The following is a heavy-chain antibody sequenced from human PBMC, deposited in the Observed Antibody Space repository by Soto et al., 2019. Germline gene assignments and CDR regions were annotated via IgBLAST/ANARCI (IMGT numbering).Heavy chain of an antibody. D-gene: IGHD4-17*01. CDR3: AGHPFGETWFDP. CDR2: IYHSGST. CDR1: GGSISSGGYS. V-gene: IGHV4-30-2*05. Sequence: SETLSLTCAVSGGSISSGGYSWSWIRQPPGKGLEWIGYIYHSGSTYYNPSLKSRVTISADTSKNQFSLKLNSVSVADTAVYYCAGHPFGETWFDPWGQGTLVTVSS. J-gene: IGHJ5*02.